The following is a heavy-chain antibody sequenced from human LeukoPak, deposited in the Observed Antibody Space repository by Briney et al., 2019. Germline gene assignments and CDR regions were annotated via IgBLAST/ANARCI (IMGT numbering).Heavy chain of an antibody. CDR3: ARHPQGPFDP. V-gene: IGHV4-30-2*01. CDR2: IYHSGST. J-gene: IGHJ5*02. Sequence: SETLSLTCAVSGGSISSGGYSWSWIRQPPGKGLEWIGYIYHSGSTYYNPSLKSRVTISVDRSKNQFSLKLSSVTAADTAVYYCARHPQGPFDPWGQGTLVTVSS. CDR1: GGSISSGGYS.